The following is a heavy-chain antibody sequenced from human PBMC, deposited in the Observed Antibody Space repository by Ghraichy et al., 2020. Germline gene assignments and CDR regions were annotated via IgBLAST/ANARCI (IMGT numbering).Heavy chain of an antibody. J-gene: IGHJ4*02. Sequence: GGSLRLSCAASGFTFSSYAMHWVRQAPGKGLEWVAVISYDGSNKYYADSVKGRFTISRDNSKNTLYLQMNSLRAEDTAVYYCARAIGYGSSTSCDTSFGIDYWGQGTLVTVSS. CDR2: ISYDGSNK. CDR3: ARAIGYGSSTSCDTSFGIDY. CDR1: GFTFSSYA. V-gene: IGHV3-30-3*01. D-gene: IGHD2-2*02.